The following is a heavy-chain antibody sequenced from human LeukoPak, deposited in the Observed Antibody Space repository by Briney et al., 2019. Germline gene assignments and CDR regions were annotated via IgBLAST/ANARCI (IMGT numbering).Heavy chain of an antibody. Sequence: WETLSLTCAVYGGSFSGYYWSWIRQPPGKGLEWIGEINHSGSTNYNPSLKSRVTISVDTSKNQFSLKLSSVTAADTAVYYCASQLLWFGESPDYYYMDVWGKGTTVTVSS. V-gene: IGHV4-34*01. CDR2: INHSGST. CDR3: ASQLLWFGESPDYYYMDV. J-gene: IGHJ6*03. CDR1: GGSFSGYY. D-gene: IGHD3-10*01.